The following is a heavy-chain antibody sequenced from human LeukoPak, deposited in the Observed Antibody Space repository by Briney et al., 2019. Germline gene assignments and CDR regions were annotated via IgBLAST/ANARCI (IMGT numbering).Heavy chain of an antibody. D-gene: IGHD3-10*01. Sequence: GGSLRLSCAASGFTSSSFGMHWVRQAPGKGLEWVAFIPYDGSAKYYADSVKGRFTISRDNSKNTLYLQMNSLRAEDTAVYYCTSSGSYRDFDYWGQGTLVTVSS. CDR3: TSSGSYRDFDY. J-gene: IGHJ4*02. CDR2: IPYDGSAK. CDR1: GFTSSSFG. V-gene: IGHV3-30*02.